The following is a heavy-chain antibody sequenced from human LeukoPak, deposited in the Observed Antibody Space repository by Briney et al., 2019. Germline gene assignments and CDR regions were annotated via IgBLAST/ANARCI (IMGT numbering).Heavy chain of an antibody. CDR3: ARDRSASAPTPYF. Sequence: GGSLRLSCAASGFTFSSYTMNWVRQAPGKGLEWVSSISSSSRSIFYADSVRGRFTTSRDNAKNSLFLQMNSLRAEDTAVYYCARDRSASAPTPYF. CDR2: ISSSSRSI. J-gene: IGHJ1*01. CDR1: GFTFSSYT. V-gene: IGHV3-21*01. D-gene: IGHD3-3*01.